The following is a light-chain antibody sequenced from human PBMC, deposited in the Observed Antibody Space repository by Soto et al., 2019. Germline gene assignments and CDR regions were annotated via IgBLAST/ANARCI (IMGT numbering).Light chain of an antibody. J-gene: IGKJ4*01. V-gene: IGKV3-15*01. CDR3: QQYNTWSPLA. Sequence: EIVMTQSPATLSVSPGERATLSCRASQSVSNNLAWYQQKPGQAPRLLIFGASTRATGIPARFSGSGSGTEXTXTXSSLQSEDFAVYYCQQYNTWSPLAFGGGTKVETK. CDR1: QSVSNN. CDR2: GAS.